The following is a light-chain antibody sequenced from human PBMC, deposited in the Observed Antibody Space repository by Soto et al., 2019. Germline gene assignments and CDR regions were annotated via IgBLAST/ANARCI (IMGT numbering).Light chain of an antibody. CDR3: QQSYDMPWT. CDR1: QSISTY. V-gene: IGKV1-39*01. CDR2: AAY. J-gene: IGKJ1*01. Sequence: DIQMTQSPSSLSASVGDTVTITCRASQSISTYLTWYQQKPGKAPKLLIYAAYTLQSGVPSRFSGCGSGTDFTLTISSLQPEDFAAYYCQQSYDMPWTFGQGTKVEIK.